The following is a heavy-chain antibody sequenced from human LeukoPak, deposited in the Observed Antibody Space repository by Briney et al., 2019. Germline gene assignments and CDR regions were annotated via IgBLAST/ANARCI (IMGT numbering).Heavy chain of an antibody. J-gene: IGHJ2*01. D-gene: IGHD4-17*01. CDR3: ARTPTVYWYFDL. V-gene: IGHV4-39*07. CDR1: GGSISSSSYY. CDR2: IYYSGST. Sequence: SSETLSLTCTVSGGSISSSSYYWGWIRQPPGKGLEWIGSIYYSGSTYYNPSLKSRVTISVDTSKNQFSLKLSSVTAADTAVYYCARTPTVYWYFDLWGRGTLVTVSS.